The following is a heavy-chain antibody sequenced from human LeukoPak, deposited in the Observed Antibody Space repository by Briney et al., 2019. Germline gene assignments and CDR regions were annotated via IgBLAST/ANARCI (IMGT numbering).Heavy chain of an antibody. V-gene: IGHV3-23*01. CDR1: GFTFSSYG. J-gene: IGHJ4*02. CDR3: AKGPLYSSGDY. D-gene: IGHD6-25*01. Sequence: GGTLRLSCAASGFTFSSYGMSWVRQAPGKGLEWVSAISGSGGSTYYADSVKGRFTISRDNSKNTLYLQMNSLRAEDTAVYYCAKGPLYSSGDYWGQGTLVTVSS. CDR2: ISGSGGST.